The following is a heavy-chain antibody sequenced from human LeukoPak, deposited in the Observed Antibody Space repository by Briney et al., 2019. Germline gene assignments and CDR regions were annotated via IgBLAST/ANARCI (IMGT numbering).Heavy chain of an antibody. Sequence: SETLSLTCTVSGGSISSGDYYWSWIRQPPGKGLEWIGYIYYSGSTYYNPSLKSRVTISVDTSKNQFSLKLSSVTAADTAVYYCAREPIGGYDLYGFDYWGQGTLVTVSS. D-gene: IGHD5-12*01. J-gene: IGHJ4*02. CDR1: GGSISSGDYY. CDR3: AREPIGGYDLYGFDY. V-gene: IGHV4-30-4*08. CDR2: IYYSGST.